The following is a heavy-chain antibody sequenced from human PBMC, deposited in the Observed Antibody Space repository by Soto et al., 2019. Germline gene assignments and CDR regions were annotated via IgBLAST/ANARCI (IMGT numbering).Heavy chain of an antibody. Sequence: GSLRLSCAASGFTFSSYEMNWVRQAPGKGLEWVSYISSSGSTIYYADSVKGRFTISRDNAKNSLYLQMNSLRAEDTAVYYCARDGKKLVAGNYYYYGMDVWGQGTTVTVSS. J-gene: IGHJ6*02. V-gene: IGHV3-48*03. CDR2: ISSSGSTI. D-gene: IGHD6-19*01. CDR1: GFTFSSYE. CDR3: ARDGKKLVAGNYYYYGMDV.